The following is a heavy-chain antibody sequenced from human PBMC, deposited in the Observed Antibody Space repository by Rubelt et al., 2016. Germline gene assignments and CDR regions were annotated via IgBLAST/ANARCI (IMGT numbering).Heavy chain of an antibody. CDR2: IKQDGSEE. D-gene: IGHD5-18*01. Sequence: VRQAPGKGLEWVANIKQDGSEEYYVDSVKGRFTISRDNAKNSLYLQMNSLRAEDTAVYYCARLPQGSYGWVDYWGQGTLVTVSS. J-gene: IGHJ4*02. CDR3: ARLPQGSYGWVDY. V-gene: IGHV3-7*03.